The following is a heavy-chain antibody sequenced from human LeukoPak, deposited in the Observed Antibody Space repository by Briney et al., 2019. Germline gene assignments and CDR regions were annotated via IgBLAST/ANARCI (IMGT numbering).Heavy chain of an antibody. Sequence: SETLSLTCAVYGGSFIDYYWSWIRQPTGRGLEWIGETNHCGSTNYNPSLKSRITISLDTSKSQFSLKLSSVTAADTAVYYCAREPHDYGAVPGIWGQGTMVTVSS. D-gene: IGHD4-17*01. CDR2: TNHCGST. J-gene: IGHJ3*02. CDR1: GGSFIDYY. V-gene: IGHV4-34*01. CDR3: AREPHDYGAVPGI.